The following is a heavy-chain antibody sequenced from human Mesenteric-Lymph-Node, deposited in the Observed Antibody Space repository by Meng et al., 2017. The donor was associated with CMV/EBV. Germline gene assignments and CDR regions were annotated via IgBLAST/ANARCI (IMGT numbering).Heavy chain of an antibody. CDR3: AKHLARGFDY. J-gene: IGHJ4*02. V-gene: IGHV3-30*04. CDR2: ISYDGSNK. Sequence: GSLRLSCAASGFTFSSYAMHWVRQAPGKGLEWVAVISYDGSNKYYADSVKGRFTISRDNSENTLFLQMNSLRAEDTAIYFCAKHLARGFDYWGQGTLVTAPQ. D-gene: IGHD3-3*02. CDR1: GFTFSSYA.